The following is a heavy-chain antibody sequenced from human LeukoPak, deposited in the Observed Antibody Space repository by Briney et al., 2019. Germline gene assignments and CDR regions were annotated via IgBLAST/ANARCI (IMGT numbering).Heavy chain of an antibody. CDR1: GFTFDDYA. D-gene: IGHD1-26*01. J-gene: IGHJ4*02. CDR3: AKDADPYGSGSYDY. Sequence: GRSLRLSCAASGFTFDDYAMHWVRQAPGKGLEWVSGISWNSGSIGYADSVKGRFTISRYNAKNSLYLQMNSPRAEDMALYYCAKDADPYGSGSYDYWGQGTLVTVSS. CDR2: ISWNSGSI. V-gene: IGHV3-9*03.